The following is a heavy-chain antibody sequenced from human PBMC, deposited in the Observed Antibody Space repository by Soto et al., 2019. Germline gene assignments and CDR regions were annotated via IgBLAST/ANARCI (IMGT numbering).Heavy chain of an antibody. J-gene: IGHJ4*02. CDR2: ISGSGGST. CDR1: GFTFSSYA. Sequence: EVQLLESGGGLVQPGGSLRLSCAASGFTFSSYAMSWVRQAPGKGLEWVSAISGSGGSTCYADSVKGRFTISRDNSKNTLYLQMNSLRAEDTAVYYCAKAKKVDTAMVTNLDYWGQGTLVTVSS. CDR3: AKAKKVDTAMVTNLDY. D-gene: IGHD5-18*01. V-gene: IGHV3-23*01.